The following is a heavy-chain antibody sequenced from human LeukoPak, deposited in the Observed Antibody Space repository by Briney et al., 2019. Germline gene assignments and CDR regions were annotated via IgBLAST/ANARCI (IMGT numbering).Heavy chain of an antibody. D-gene: IGHD4-17*01. Sequence: GGSLRLSCAASEFTFSDYWMTWVRQAPGKGLEWVANIKQDGSEKYYVDSVKGRFTISRSNADNLLYLQMSSLRGEDTAVYYCARRSTVTPYDFYYMDVWGKGTTVIVSS. CDR2: IKQDGSEK. V-gene: IGHV3-7*01. CDR3: ARRSTVTPYDFYYMDV. CDR1: EFTFSDYW. J-gene: IGHJ6*03.